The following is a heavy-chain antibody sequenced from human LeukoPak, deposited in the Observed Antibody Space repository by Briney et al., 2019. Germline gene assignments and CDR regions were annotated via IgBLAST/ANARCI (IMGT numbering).Heavy chain of an antibody. Sequence: PWASVKVSCKASGYTFTMYYIHWVRQAPGQGLEWMGMINPSDGATTYAQRFQGRVTMTRDMSTTTVYVDQRSLRSEDTAVYFCAREPRGGLSGNLGGLFASYYTYYYMDVWGRGTAVTVSS. J-gene: IGHJ6*03. CDR3: AREPRGGLSGNLGGLFASYYTYYYMDV. CDR1: GYTFTMYY. CDR2: INPSDGAT. D-gene: IGHD3-16*01. V-gene: IGHV1-46*01.